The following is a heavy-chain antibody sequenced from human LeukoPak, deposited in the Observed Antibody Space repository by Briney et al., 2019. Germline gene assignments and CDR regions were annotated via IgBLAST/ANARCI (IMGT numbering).Heavy chain of an antibody. CDR3: AMGTRADSSGYYSLYYFDY. V-gene: IGHV3-23*01. CDR2: ISGSGGST. J-gene: IGHJ4*02. CDR1: GFTFSSYA. Sequence: GGSLRLSCAASGFTFSSYAMSWVRQAPGKGLEWVSAISGSGGSTYYADSVKGRFTISRDNSKNTLYLQMNSLRAEDTAVYYCAMGTRADSSGYYSLYYFDYWGQGTLVTVSS. D-gene: IGHD3-22*01.